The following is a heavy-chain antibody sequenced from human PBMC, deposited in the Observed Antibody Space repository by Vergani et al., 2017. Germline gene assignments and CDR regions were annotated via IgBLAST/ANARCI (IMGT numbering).Heavy chain of an antibody. CDR2: VGFDGSDT. CDR3: ARDYGSGPPQSRRLLYDIGWFDP. CDR1: GFPLSNAW. J-gene: IGHJ5*02. Sequence: EVQLVESGGGLVQPGGSLRLSCAASGFPLSNAWIHWVRQGPGKGLEWVSRVGFDGSDTVYADSVKGRFTISKDNANNLVYLQMSSVRADDTAVYYCARDYGSGPPQSRRLLYDIGWFDPWGQGTLVTVSS. V-gene: IGHV3-74*01. D-gene: IGHD3-10*01.